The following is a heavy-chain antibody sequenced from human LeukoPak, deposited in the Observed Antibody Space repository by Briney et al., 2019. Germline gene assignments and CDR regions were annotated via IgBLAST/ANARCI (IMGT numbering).Heavy chain of an antibody. CDR1: GYTFTSHG. Sequence: ASVKVSCKASGYTFTSHGISWVRQAPGQGLEWMGWISTYNGNTNYAQKLQGRVSMTTDTSTSTAYMDLRSLRSDDTAVYYCAKGRRVDADDHFDYWGQGTLVTVSS. CDR2: ISTYNGNT. V-gene: IGHV1-18*01. D-gene: IGHD1-1*01. CDR3: AKGRRVDADDHFDY. J-gene: IGHJ4*02.